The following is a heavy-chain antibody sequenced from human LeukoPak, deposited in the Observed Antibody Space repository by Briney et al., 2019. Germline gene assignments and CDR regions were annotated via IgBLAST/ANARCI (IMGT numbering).Heavy chain of an antibody. CDR1: GGSISSGTYY. CDR3: ARAPHCSSASCYLGGYYFDY. J-gene: IGHJ4*02. D-gene: IGHD2-2*01. CDR2: IYHSGHT. V-gene: IGHV4-39*07. Sequence: SETLSLTCSVSGGSISSGTYYWGWIRQPPGKGLEWIGSIYHSGHTCYNPSLKSQVAISVDTSKNQFSLKLGSVTAADTAVYYCARAPHCSSASCYLGGYYFDYWGQGTLVTVSS.